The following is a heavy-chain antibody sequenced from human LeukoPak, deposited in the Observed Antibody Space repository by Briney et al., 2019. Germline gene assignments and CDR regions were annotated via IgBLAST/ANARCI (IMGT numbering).Heavy chain of an antibody. D-gene: IGHD4-17*01. J-gene: IGHJ4*02. Sequence: GGSLRLSCAASGFTFSSYAMHWVRQAPGKGLEWVAVISYDGSNKYYADSVKGRFTISRDNSKNTLYLQMNSLRAEDTAVYYCARDDPTVTYFDYWGQGTLSPSPQ. CDR1: GFTFSSYA. CDR3: ARDDPTVTYFDY. V-gene: IGHV3-30*04. CDR2: ISYDGSNK.